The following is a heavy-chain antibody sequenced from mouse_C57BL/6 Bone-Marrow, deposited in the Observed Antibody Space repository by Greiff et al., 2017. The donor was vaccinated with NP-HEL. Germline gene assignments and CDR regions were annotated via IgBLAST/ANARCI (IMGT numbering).Heavy chain of an antibody. CDR1: GYTFTSYW. CDR3: AREGRWLLRSAWFAY. Sequence: VQLQQPGAELVKPGASVKLSCKASGYTFTSYWMHWVKQRPGRGLEWIGRIDPNSGGTKYNKKFKSKATLTVDKPSSTAYMQLSSLTSEDSAVYYCAREGRWLLRSAWFAYWGQGTLVTVSA. V-gene: IGHV1-72*01. D-gene: IGHD2-3*01. CDR2: IDPNSGGT. J-gene: IGHJ3*01.